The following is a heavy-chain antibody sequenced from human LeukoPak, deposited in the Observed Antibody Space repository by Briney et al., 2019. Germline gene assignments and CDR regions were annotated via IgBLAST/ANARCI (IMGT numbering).Heavy chain of an antibody. J-gene: IGHJ6*03. CDR1: GYTFTGYY. Sequence: ASVKVSCKASGYTFTGYYMHWVRQAPGQGLEWMGWINPNSGGTNYAQKFQGRVTMTRDTSISTAYMELSRLRSDDTAVYYCAGAMVRGVMGSGYYYYYMDVWGKGITVTVSS. D-gene: IGHD3-10*01. V-gene: IGHV1-2*02. CDR3: AGAMVRGVMGSGYYYYYMDV. CDR2: INPNSGGT.